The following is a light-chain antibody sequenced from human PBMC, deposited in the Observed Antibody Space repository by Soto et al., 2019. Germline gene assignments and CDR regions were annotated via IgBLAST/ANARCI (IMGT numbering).Light chain of an antibody. J-gene: IGKJ4*01. CDR3: QQADSLSLT. V-gene: IGKV1-12*01. CDR1: QGISSW. Sequence: DIQMNQSPSSVSASVGDRVTITCRASQGISSWLAWYQQKPGKAPKLLIYAASSLQSGVPSRFRGSVSGTDFALSISSLEPEDFAAYYCQQADSLSLTFGGGTKVEIK. CDR2: AAS.